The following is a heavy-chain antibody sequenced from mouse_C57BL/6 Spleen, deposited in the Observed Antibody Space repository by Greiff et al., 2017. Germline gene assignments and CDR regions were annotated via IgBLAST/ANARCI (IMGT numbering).Heavy chain of an antibody. D-gene: IGHD2-1*01. CDR3: AREGGGNYWYFDV. V-gene: IGHV5-6*01. Sequence: EVHLVESGGDLVKPGGSLKLSCAASGFTFSSYGMSWVRQTPDKRLEWVATISSGGSYTYYPDSVKGRFTISRDNAKNTLYLQMSSLKSEDTAMYYWAREGGGNYWYFDVWGTGTTVTVSS. J-gene: IGHJ1*03. CDR1: GFTFSSYG. CDR2: ISSGGSYT.